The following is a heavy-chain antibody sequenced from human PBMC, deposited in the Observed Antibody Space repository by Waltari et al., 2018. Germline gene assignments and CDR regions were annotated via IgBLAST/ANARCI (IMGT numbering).Heavy chain of an antibody. CDR2: IGAYNGNT. D-gene: IGHD2-2*01. J-gene: IGHJ4*02. CDR3: ASSSFCSSTTCYLGY. CDR1: GYTFSIYG. Sequence: QVRLVQSAAEVKKPGASVKVSCKASGYTFSIYGISWVRQAPGQGLEWMGWIGAYNGNTDYAQKFRGRVTLTTDRSTNTAYMELRSLRSDDTAFYYCASSSFCSSTTCYLGYWGQGTLVTVSS. V-gene: IGHV1-18*01.